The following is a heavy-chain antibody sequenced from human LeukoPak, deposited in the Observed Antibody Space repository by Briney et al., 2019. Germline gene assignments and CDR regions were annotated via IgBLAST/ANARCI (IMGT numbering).Heavy chain of an antibody. Sequence: SETLSLTCTVSGGSISSYYWSWIRQPAGKGVEWIGRIHASGKTNYNPSLKSRVTMSVDTSKNQFSLKLNSVTAADTAVYYCASSLLEWNNWFDPWGQGTLVTVSS. D-gene: IGHD3-3*01. CDR2: IHASGKT. J-gene: IGHJ5*02. CDR3: ASSLLEWNNWFDP. CDR1: GGSISSYY. V-gene: IGHV4-4*07.